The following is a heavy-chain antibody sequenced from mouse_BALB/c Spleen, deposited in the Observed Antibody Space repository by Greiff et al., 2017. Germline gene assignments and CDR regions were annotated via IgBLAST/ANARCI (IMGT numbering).Heavy chain of an antibody. CDR2: ISYSGST. D-gene: IGHD2-1*01. J-gene: IGHJ4*01. CDR1: GDSITSGY. V-gene: IGHV3-8*02. CDR3: ARYGNYVGAMDY. Sequence: EVKVEESGPSLVKPSQTLSLTCSVTGDSITSGYWNWIRKFPGNKLEYMGYISYSGSTYYNPSLKSRISITRDTSKNQYYLQLNSVTTEDTATYYCARYGNYVGAMDYWGQGTSVTVSS.